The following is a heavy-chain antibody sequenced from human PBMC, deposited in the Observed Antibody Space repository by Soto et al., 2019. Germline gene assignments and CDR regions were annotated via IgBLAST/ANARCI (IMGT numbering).Heavy chain of an antibody. CDR3: ANPTGSRLNGGDPNLFDY. CDR1: GFTFSSYA. J-gene: IGHJ4*02. CDR2: ISGSGGST. V-gene: IGHV3-23*01. Sequence: GGSLRLSCAASGFTFSSYAMSWVRQAPGKGLEWVSAISGSGGSTYYADSVKGRFTISRDNSKNTLYLQMNSLRAEDTAVYYCANPTGSRLNGGDPNLFDYWGQGTLVTVSS.